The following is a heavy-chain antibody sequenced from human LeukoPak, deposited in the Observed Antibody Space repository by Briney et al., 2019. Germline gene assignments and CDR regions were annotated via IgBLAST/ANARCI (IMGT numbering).Heavy chain of an antibody. V-gene: IGHV1-46*01. J-gene: IGHJ4*02. CDR3: ARVNRAYYDSSGYDY. CDR1: GYTFASYY. CDR2: INPSGGST. D-gene: IGHD3-22*01. Sequence: ASVKVSCKASGYTFASYYMHWVRQAPGQGLEWMGIINPSGGSTSYAQKFQGRVTMTRDTSTSTVYMELSSLRSEDTAVYYCARVNRAYYDSSGYDYWGQGTLVTVSS.